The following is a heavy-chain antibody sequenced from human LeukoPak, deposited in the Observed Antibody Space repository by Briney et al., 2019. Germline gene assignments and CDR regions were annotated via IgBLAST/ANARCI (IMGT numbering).Heavy chain of an antibody. V-gene: IGHV1-2*02. Sequence: GASVKVSCKASGYTFTGYYMHWVRQAPGQGLEWMGWINPNSGGTHYVQKFQGRVTMTRDTSISTAYIELSRLRSDDTAVYYCARDWEYCSGGSCYSEDAFDIWGQGTMVTVSS. J-gene: IGHJ3*02. CDR1: GYTFTGYY. D-gene: IGHD2-15*01. CDR2: INPNSGGT. CDR3: ARDWEYCSGGSCYSEDAFDI.